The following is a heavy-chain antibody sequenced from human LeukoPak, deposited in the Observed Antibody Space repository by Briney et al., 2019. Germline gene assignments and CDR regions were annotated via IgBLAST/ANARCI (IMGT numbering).Heavy chain of an antibody. CDR3: ARDFNPLGSLDY. V-gene: IGHV4-59*01. J-gene: IGHJ4*02. Sequence: SETLSLTCTVSGGSISSYYWSWIRQPPGKGLEWIGYIHYSGSTNYNPSLESRITISVDTSKNQFSLKLSSVTAADTAVYYCARDFNPLGSLDYWGQGTLVTVSS. CDR2: IHYSGST. CDR1: GGSISSYY. D-gene: IGHD7-27*01.